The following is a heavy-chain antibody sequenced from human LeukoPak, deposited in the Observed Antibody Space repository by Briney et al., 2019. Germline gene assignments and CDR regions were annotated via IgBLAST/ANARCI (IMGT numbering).Heavy chain of an antibody. CDR2: ISDSGSLT. D-gene: IGHD6-19*01. J-gene: IGHJ4*02. Sequence: GGSLRLSCAASGFAFSSQAMGWVRQAPGKGLEWVSVISDSGSLTYYADSVKGRFTISRDNSKNTLFLQMNSLRAEDTAVYYCAKDARRTSGWYFFDCWGQGSLVTVSS. CDR1: GFAFSSQA. V-gene: IGHV3-23*01. CDR3: AKDARRTSGWYFFDC.